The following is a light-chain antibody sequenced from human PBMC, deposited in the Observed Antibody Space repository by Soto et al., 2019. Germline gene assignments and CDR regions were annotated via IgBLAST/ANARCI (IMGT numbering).Light chain of an antibody. CDR2: GAS. Sequence: DIVLTQSPGTLSLSPGERATLSCRASQTVSSTYLAWYQQKPGQAPRLLIYGASSRATGIPDRFSGSGSGTDFTLTISRLEPEDFAVYYCQQFDGSPRTFGQGTKVDIK. CDR1: QTVSSTY. CDR3: QQFDGSPRT. J-gene: IGKJ1*01. V-gene: IGKV3-20*01.